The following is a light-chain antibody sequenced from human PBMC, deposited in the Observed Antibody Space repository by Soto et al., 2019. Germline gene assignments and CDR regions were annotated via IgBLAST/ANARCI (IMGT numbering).Light chain of an antibody. V-gene: IGKV1-39*01. CDR3: QQSYSTLWT. J-gene: IGKJ2*02. Sequence: DIQITQSPCSLSASVGDRVTITCRASQSISSYLNWYQQKPGKAPKLLIYAASSLQSGVPSRFSGSGSGTDFTLTISSLQPQDFATYYCQQSYSTLWTFGQGTKLELK. CDR1: QSISSY. CDR2: AAS.